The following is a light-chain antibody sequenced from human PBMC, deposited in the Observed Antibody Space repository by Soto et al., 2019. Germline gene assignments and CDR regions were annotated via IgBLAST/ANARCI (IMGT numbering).Light chain of an antibody. V-gene: IGKV1-5*03. CDR1: QSISSW. CDR3: QQYNSYSRYI. CDR2: KAS. J-gene: IGKJ2*01. Sequence: DIQMTQSPSTLSASVGDRVTITCRASQSISSWLAWYQQKPGKAPKLLIYKASSLETGVPSRFSGSGSGTEFTLTISSLQPDDFATYYCQQYNSYSRYIFGQGTNLEIK.